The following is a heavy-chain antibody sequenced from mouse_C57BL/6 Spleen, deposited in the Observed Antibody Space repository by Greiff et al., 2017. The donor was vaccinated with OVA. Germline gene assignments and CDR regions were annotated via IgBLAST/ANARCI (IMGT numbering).Heavy chain of an antibody. CDR2: ISDGGSYT. CDR1: GFTFSSYA. V-gene: IGHV5-4*01. D-gene: IGHD1-1*01. J-gene: IGHJ2*01. Sequence: EVKLMESGGGLVKPGGSLKLSCAASGFTFSSYAMSWVRQTPEKRLEWVATISDGGSYTYYPDNVKGRFTISRDNAKNNLYLQMSHLKSEDTAMYYCARDPYGSSYLDYWGQGTTLTVSS. CDR3: ARDPYGSSYLDY.